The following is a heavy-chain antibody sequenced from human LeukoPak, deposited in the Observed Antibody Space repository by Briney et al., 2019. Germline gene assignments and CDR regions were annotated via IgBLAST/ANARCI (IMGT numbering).Heavy chain of an antibody. D-gene: IGHD5-24*01. CDR3: ARIRDGYNDAYDL. J-gene: IGHJ3*01. V-gene: IGHV1-46*01. CDR2: INPSGGST. CDR1: GYTFTTYY. Sequence: ASVKVSCKTSGYTFTTYYIHWVRQAPGQGLEWMGIINPSGGSTSYAQKFQGRDTMTRDMSTSTVYMELSSLRSEDTAIYYCARIRDGYNDAYDLWGQGAVVTVPS.